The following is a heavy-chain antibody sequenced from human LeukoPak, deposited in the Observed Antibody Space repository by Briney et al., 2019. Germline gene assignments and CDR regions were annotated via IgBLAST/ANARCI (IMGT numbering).Heavy chain of an antibody. Sequence: GGSLRLSCAASGFTFSGYWMSWVRQAPGKGLEWVANMKQDGSEKYYLDSVKGRFTISRDNAKNSLYLQMNSLRAEDTAVYYCARALYYFYGMDVWGQGTTVTVSS. V-gene: IGHV3-7*03. CDR2: MKQDGSEK. J-gene: IGHJ6*02. CDR3: ARALYYFYGMDV. CDR1: GFTFSGYW.